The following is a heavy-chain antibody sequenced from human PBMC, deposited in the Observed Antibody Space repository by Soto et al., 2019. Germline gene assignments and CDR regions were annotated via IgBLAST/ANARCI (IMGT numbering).Heavy chain of an antibody. CDR1: GGPFNGYY. Sequence: QVHLQQWGAGLLKPSETLSLTCAVNGGPFNGYYWTWIRQSPGKGLQWIGEINHSGTVDYNPSLKSRVTFPIDTSKKQFSLTLTSVTAADTAVYYCARAGAALVRGSIGGFDYWGQGTLVTVSS. J-gene: IGHJ4*02. CDR2: INHSGTV. CDR3: ARAGAALVRGSIGGFDY. V-gene: IGHV4-34*01. D-gene: IGHD3-10*01.